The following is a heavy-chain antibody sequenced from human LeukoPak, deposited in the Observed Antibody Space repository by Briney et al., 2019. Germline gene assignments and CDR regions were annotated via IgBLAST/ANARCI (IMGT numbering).Heavy chain of an antibody. CDR1: GRSISSVDYY. J-gene: IGHJ3*02. CDR3: ARAPMAWDSSGYYYLDAFDI. CDR2: IYYTGST. V-gene: IGHV4-30-4*01. Sequence: PSETPSLTCTVPGRSISSVDYYWSWIRQPPGKGLEWIGYIYYTGSTYYNPSLKSRVTISVDTSKTQFSLKLSSVTAADTAVYYCARAPMAWDSSGYYYLDAFDIWGQGTMVTVSS. D-gene: IGHD3-22*01.